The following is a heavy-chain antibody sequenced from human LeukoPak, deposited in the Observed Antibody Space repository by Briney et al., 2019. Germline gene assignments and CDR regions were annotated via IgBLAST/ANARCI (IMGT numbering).Heavy chain of an antibody. V-gene: IGHV3-21*06. CDR3: ARDPYSGNYGAYYYYYMDV. CDR2: ITSSSSYI. CDR1: GFTFTSYN. D-gene: IGHD1-26*01. Sequence: NSGGSLRLSCAASGFTFTSYNMNWVRQAPGKGLEWVSSITSSSSYIYYADSVKGRFTISRDNAKNSLYPQMDSLRVEDTAVYYCARDPYSGNYGAYYYYYMDVWGKGTTVTISS. J-gene: IGHJ6*03.